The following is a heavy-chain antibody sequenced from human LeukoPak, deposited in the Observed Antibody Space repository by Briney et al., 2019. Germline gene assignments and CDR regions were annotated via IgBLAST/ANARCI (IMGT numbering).Heavy chain of an antibody. V-gene: IGHV3-23*01. D-gene: IGHD3-16*01. Sequence: GGSLRLSCAASGFTFNNYAMTWVRQAPGKGLEWVSSLLGSGGATYYANSVKGRFTISRDNSKNTLYLQMNTLRAEDTAVYYCAREGDDYVSLDYWGQGTLVTVSS. CDR3: AREGDDYVSLDY. CDR1: GFTFNNYA. CDR2: LLGSGGAT. J-gene: IGHJ4*02.